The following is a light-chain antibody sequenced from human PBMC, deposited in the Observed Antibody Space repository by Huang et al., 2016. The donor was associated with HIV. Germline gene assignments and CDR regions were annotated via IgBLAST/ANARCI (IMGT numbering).Light chain of an antibody. CDR2: SSS. CDR1: QTISSY. V-gene: IGKV1-39*01. J-gene: IGKJ4*01. CDR3: QQTYTIPLT. Sequence: DIQMTQSPSSLSASVGDRVTITCRESQTISSYLSWYQQKPGKAPKLLIYSSSSLRSGVPSRFSGSGSGTDFTLTISTLQREDFATYYCQQTYTIPLTFGGGTKVEVK.